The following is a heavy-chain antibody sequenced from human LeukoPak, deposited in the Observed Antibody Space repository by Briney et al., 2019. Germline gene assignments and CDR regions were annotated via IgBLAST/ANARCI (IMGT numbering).Heavy chain of an antibody. D-gene: IGHD3-3*01. V-gene: IGHV1-18*01. J-gene: IGHJ6*03. CDR2: MSAYNGNT. Sequence: ASVKVSCKASGYTFTSYGISWVRQAPGQGLEWMGWMSAYNGNTNYAQKLQGRVTMTTDTSTSTAYMELRSLRSDDTSVYYCARDYDFWSGYYPYYYYMDLWGKGTTVTVSS. CDR1: GYTFTSYG. CDR3: ARDYDFWSGYYPYYYYMDL.